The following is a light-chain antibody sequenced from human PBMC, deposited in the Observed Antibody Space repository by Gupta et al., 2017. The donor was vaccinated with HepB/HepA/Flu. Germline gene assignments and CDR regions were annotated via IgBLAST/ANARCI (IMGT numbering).Light chain of an antibody. CDR3: EVWDSSSEHHV. J-gene: IGLJ1*01. V-gene: IGLV3-21*04. CDR2: YNS. CDR1: NIGSKS. Sequence: SYVLPQPPSVSVAPGQTARLTCGGNNIGSKSVHWYQQKPGQAPVLVISYNSDRPSGIPERFSGSNSENTATLTISRVEAGDEADYYCEVWDSSSEHHVFGTGTKVTVL.